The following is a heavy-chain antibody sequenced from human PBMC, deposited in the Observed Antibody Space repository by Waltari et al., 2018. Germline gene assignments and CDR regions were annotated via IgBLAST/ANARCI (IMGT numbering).Heavy chain of an antibody. CDR1: GYSISSGYY. CDR3: ARGVGATGGDY. Sequence: QVQLQESGPGLVKLSETLSLTCAVSGYSISSGYYWGWIRQPPGKGLEWIGSIYHSGSTYYNPSLKSRVTISVDTSKYQFSLKLSSVTAADTAVYYCARGVGATGGDYWGQGTLVTVSS. D-gene: IGHD1-26*01. CDR2: IYHSGST. V-gene: IGHV4-38-2*01. J-gene: IGHJ4*02.